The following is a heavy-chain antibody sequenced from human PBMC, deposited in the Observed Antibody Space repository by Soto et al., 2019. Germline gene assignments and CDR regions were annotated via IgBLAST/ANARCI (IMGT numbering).Heavy chain of an antibody. D-gene: IGHD5-18*01. CDR1: GFTFSSYA. J-gene: IGHJ6*02. CDR2: ISYDGSNK. Sequence: QVQLVESGGGVVQPGRSLRLSCAASGFTFSSYAMHWVRQAPGKGLEWVAVISYDGSNKYYADSVKGRFTISRDNSKNTLYLQRNSLRAEDTAVYYWARVGPRYSSADHYGMDVWGQGTTVTVSS. V-gene: IGHV3-30-3*01. CDR3: ARVGPRYSSADHYGMDV.